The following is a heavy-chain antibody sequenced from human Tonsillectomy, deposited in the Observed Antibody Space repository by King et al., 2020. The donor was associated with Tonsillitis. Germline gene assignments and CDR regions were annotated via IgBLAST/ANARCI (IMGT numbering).Heavy chain of an antibody. CDR3: AKDLSEQYYYDSSGSDAFDI. V-gene: IGHV3-23*04. CDR1: GFTFSSYA. J-gene: IGHJ3*02. D-gene: IGHD3-22*01. CDR2: ISGSGGST. Sequence: VQLVESGGGLVQPGGSLRLSCAASGFTFSSYAMSWVRQAPGKGLEWVSVISGSGGSTYYADSVKGRFTISRENSQNTMYLQMNSLRAEDTAVYYCAKDLSEQYYYDSSGSDAFDIWGQGTMVTVSS.